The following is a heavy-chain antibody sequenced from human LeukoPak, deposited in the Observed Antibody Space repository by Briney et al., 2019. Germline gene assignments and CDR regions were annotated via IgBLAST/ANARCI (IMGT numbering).Heavy chain of an antibody. CDR1: GFTFSSYA. CDR2: ISYDGSNK. Sequence: GGSLRLSCAASGFTFSSYAMHWVRQAPGKGLEWVAVISYDGSNKYYADSVKGRFTISRDNSKNTLYLQMNSLRAEDTAVYYCARDPGPSLGRNWFDPWGQGTLVTVSS. CDR3: ARDPGPSLGRNWFDP. V-gene: IGHV3-30-3*01. D-gene: IGHD7-27*01. J-gene: IGHJ5*02.